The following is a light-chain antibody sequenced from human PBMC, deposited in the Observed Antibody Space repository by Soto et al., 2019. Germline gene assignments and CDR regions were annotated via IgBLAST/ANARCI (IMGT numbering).Light chain of an antibody. CDR1: SNDVGGYNF. CDR2: EVT. V-gene: IGLV2-14*01. CDR3: TSYTTSSTWV. Sequence: QSALTQPASVSGSPGQSITMSCTGTSNDVGGYNFFSWYQQHPGKAPRLMIFEVTNRPSGVSNRFSGSKSGNTASLTISGLQAEDEADYYCTSYTTSSTWVFGGGTKLTVL. J-gene: IGLJ3*02.